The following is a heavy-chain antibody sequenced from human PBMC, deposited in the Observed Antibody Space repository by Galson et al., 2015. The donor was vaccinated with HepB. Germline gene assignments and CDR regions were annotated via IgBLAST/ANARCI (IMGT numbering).Heavy chain of an antibody. Sequence: LSLTCTVSGGSISSGSYYWSWVRQHPGKGLEWIGYISNGGSTNYNPSLKSRVTISVDTSNNQFSLKLNSVTAADTAVYFCAREHYYYYMDVWGKGTTVTVSS. V-gene: IGHV4-31*03. CDR2: ISNGGST. CDR3: AREHYYYYMDV. J-gene: IGHJ6*03. CDR1: GGSISSGSYY.